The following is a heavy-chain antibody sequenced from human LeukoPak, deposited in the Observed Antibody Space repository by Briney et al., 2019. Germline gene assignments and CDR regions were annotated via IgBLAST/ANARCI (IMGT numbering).Heavy chain of an antibody. CDR1: GFSISNNG. D-gene: IGHD3-10*01. Sequence: PGGSLRLSCAASGFSISNNGISWVRQAPGKRLEWVSGISGSGDVTWYADSVKGRFTISRDNSKNTLYLQMSSLRAEDSALYYCVEWAGFGHHWGQGTLVTVSS. CDR3: VEWAGFGHH. V-gene: IGHV3-23*01. J-gene: IGHJ5*02. CDR2: ISGSGDVT.